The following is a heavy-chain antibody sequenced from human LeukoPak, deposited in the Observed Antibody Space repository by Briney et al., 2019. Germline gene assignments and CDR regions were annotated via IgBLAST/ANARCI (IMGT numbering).Heavy chain of an antibody. CDR1: GYTFTSYG. CDR2: ISAYNGNT. D-gene: IGHD6-19*01. J-gene: IGHJ4*02. V-gene: IGHV1-18*01. CDR3: ARMYSSSSTYSSGWYGEGY. Sequence: ASVKVSCKASGYTFTSYGISWVRQAPGQGLEWMGWISAYNGNTNYAQKLQGRVTMTTDTSTSTAYMELRSLRSDDTAVYYCARMYSSSSTYSSGWYGEGYWGQGTLVTVSS.